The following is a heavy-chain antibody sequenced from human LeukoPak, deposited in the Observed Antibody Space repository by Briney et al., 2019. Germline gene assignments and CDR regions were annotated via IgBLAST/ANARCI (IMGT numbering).Heavy chain of an antibody. Sequence: ASVKVSCKASGYTFTGYYMHWVRQAPGQGLEWMGWINPNSGGTNYAQKFQGRVTITRNTSISTAYMELSSLRSEDTAVYYCARGRSDYGDYYYYMDVWGKGTTVTVSS. J-gene: IGHJ6*03. CDR3: ARGRSDYGDYYYYMDV. D-gene: IGHD4-17*01. V-gene: IGHV1-2*02. CDR2: INPNSGGT. CDR1: GYTFTGYY.